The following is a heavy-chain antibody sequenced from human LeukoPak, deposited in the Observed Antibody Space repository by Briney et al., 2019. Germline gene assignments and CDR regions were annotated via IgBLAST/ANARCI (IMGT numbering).Heavy chain of an antibody. D-gene: IGHD3-3*01. Sequence: GGSLRLSCAASGFTFSSYGMHWVRQAPGKGLEWVANIKQDGSEKYYVDSVKGRFTISRDNAKNSLYLQMNSLRAEDTAVYYCASFTFWSGYYEDWGQGTLVTVSS. V-gene: IGHV3-7*01. J-gene: IGHJ4*02. CDR2: IKQDGSEK. CDR3: ASFTFWSGYYED. CDR1: GFTFSSYG.